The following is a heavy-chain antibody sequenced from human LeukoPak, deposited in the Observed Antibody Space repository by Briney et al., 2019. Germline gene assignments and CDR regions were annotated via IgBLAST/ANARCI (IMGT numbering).Heavy chain of an antibody. D-gene: IGHD4-11*01. CDR2: LYYSGST. CDR1: GGSISNYY. J-gene: IGHJ6*02. V-gene: IGHV4-59*12. Sequence: PSETLSLTCTVSGGSISNYYWSWIRQPPGKGLEWIGYLYYSGSTNYNPSRKSRVTISVDTSKNQFPLKLSSVTAADTAVYYCAREVTTVFYGMDVWGQGTTVTVSS. CDR3: AREVTTVFYGMDV.